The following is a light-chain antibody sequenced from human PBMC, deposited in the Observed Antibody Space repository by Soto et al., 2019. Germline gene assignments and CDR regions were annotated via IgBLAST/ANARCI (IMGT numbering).Light chain of an antibody. CDR2: DVN. V-gene: IGLV2-14*01. CDR1: SSDVGAYNY. J-gene: IGLJ3*02. CDR3: SSYSSTTTLV. Sequence: QSALTQPASVSGSPGQSITISCTGTSSDVGAYNYVSWYQQRPGKAPKLMIYDVNKRPSGVSNRFSASKSGNTASLTISGLQAEDEADYYCSSYSSTTTLVFGGGTKLTVL.